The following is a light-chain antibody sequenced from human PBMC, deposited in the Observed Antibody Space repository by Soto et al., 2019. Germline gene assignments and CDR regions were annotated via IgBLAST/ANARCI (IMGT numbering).Light chain of an antibody. CDR3: QQYSSSLIT. V-gene: IGKV3-20*01. CDR1: QTISSNY. CDR2: GAS. Sequence: QSPGTLSLSPGERAILSCRASQTISSNYLAWYQQKPGQAPRLLIYGASGRATGIPDRFSGSGSGTDFTITISRLEPEDFAVYYCQQYSSSLITFGQGTRLEIK. J-gene: IGKJ5*01.